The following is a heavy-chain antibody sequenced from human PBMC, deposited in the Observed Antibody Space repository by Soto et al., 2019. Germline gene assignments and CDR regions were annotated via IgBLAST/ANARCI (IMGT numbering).Heavy chain of an antibody. CDR1: GGSISSYY. CDR2: IYYSGST. D-gene: IGHD2-2*01. V-gene: IGHV4-59*12. Sequence: SETLSLTCTVFGGSISSYYWSWIRQPPGKGLEWIGYIYYSGSTNYNPSLKSRVTISVDTSKNQFSLKLSSVTAADTAVYYCARGGVVPAAIYAFDIWGQGTMVTVSS. J-gene: IGHJ3*02. CDR3: ARGGVVPAAIYAFDI.